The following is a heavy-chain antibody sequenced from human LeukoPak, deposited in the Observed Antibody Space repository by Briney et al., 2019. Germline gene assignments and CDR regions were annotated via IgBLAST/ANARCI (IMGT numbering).Heavy chain of an antibody. CDR1: GFTFSSHA. Sequence: GGSLRLSCAVSGFTFSSHAMHWVRQAPGKGLDWVALISNDGSNKYYADSVKGRFSISRDNSKSTLYLQMNSLRAEDTAVYYCARDHYDSSGYLFDYWGQGTLVSVSS. CDR2: ISNDGSNK. D-gene: IGHD3-22*01. V-gene: IGHV3-30*04. CDR3: ARDHYDSSGYLFDY. J-gene: IGHJ4*02.